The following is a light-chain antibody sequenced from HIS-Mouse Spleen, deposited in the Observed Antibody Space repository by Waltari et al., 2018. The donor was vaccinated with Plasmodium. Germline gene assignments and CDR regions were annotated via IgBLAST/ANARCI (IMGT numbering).Light chain of an antibody. V-gene: IGKV3-20*01. CDR2: GAS. Sequence: DIVLTQSPGTLSLSPGERATLSCRASQSVSSSYLAWYQQKPGQAPRLLIYGASSRATGIPDRFSGSGSGTDFTLTISRLEPEDFAVYYCQQYGSSPLTFGGGTK. CDR1: QSVSSSY. J-gene: IGKJ4*01. CDR3: QQYGSSPLT.